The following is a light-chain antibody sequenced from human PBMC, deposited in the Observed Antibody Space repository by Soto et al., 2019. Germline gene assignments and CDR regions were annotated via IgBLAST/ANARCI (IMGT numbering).Light chain of an antibody. J-gene: IGKJ4*01. Sequence: EVLLTQSPATLSVSPGESVTLSCRASQSINTFLAWYQQKPGQAPRLLTYDASSRAAGVPARFSGRGSGTDFTLTINSLEPEDFAVYHCQQRSIWPLTFGGGTRVE. V-gene: IGKV3-11*01. CDR1: QSINTF. CDR2: DAS. CDR3: QQRSIWPLT.